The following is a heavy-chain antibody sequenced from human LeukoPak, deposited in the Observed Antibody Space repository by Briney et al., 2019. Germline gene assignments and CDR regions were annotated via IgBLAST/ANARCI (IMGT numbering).Heavy chain of an antibody. D-gene: IGHD1-1*01. V-gene: IGHV4-39*01. Sequence: PSETLSLTCTVSGGSISSSSYYWGWIRQPPGKGLEWIGSIYYSGSTYYNPSVKSRVTISVDTSKNQFSLKLSSVTAADTAVYYCARHRTDLSPSVPYWFDPWGQGTLVTVSS. J-gene: IGHJ5*02. CDR2: IYYSGST. CDR1: GGSISSSSYY. CDR3: ARHRTDLSPSVPYWFDP.